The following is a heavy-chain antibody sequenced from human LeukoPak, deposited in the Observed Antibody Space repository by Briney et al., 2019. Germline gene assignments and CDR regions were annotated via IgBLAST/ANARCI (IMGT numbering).Heavy chain of an antibody. CDR2: INHSGST. Sequence: SETLSLTCAVYGGSFSGYYWSWIRQPPGKGLEWIGEINHSGSTNYNPSLKSRVTISVDTSKNQFSLKLSSVTAADTAVYYCARGSPVAATYGPKRGPYYYMDVWGKGTTVTVSS. D-gene: IGHD6-19*01. J-gene: IGHJ6*03. V-gene: IGHV4-34*01. CDR3: ARGSPVAATYGPKRGPYYYMDV. CDR1: GGSFSGYY.